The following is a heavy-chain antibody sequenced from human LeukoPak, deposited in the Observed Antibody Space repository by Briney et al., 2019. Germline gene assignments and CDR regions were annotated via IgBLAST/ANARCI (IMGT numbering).Heavy chain of an antibody. Sequence: GRSLRLSCVASGFTFNIYGMHWVRQAPGKGLEWVAVISHEGSNQYYADSVKGRFTISRDNSKNTVFLQMNSLRAEDTAVYFCAKELSSGSPENWGQGTLVTVSS. CDR2: ISHEGSNQ. D-gene: IGHD6-19*01. V-gene: IGHV3-30*18. CDR3: AKELSSGSPEN. CDR1: GFTFNIYG. J-gene: IGHJ4*02.